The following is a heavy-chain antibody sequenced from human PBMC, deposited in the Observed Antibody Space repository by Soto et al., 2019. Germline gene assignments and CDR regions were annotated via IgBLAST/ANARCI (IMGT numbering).Heavy chain of an antibody. D-gene: IGHD6-13*01. J-gene: IGHJ4*02. CDR2: IYWNDAN. CDR1: GFSLSTSGVG. V-gene: IGHV2-5*01. Sequence: SGPTLVKPPQTLTLTCTFSGFSLSTSGVGVGWIRQPPGKALEWLALIYWNDANRYTPSLKSRLTITKDTSKNRVVLTMTNMDPVDTATYYCAHDKSSSWRKNFDYWGQGTLVTVSS. CDR3: AHDKSSSWRKNFDY.